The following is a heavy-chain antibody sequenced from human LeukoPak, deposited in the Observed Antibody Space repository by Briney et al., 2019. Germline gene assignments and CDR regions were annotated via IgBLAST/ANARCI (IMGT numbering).Heavy chain of an antibody. Sequence: ASVKVSCKASGYTFTSYGLSWVRQAPGQGLEWMGWISAYNGNTNYAKKLHGRVTMTTSTSTSTAYMELRSLRSDDTAVYYCARDFGRASRNGCSSTSCYRFDYWGQGTLVTVSS. V-gene: IGHV1-18*01. CDR2: ISAYNGNT. CDR1: GYTFTSYG. D-gene: IGHD2-2*01. CDR3: ARDFGRASRNGCSSTSCYRFDY. J-gene: IGHJ4*02.